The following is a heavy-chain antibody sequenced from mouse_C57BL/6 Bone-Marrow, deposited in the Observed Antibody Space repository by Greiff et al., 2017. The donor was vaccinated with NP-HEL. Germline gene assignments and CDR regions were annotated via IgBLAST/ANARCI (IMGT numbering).Heavy chain of an antibody. CDR2: IDPSDSYT. CDR1: GYTFTSYW. Sequence: QVQLQQPGAELVMPGASVKLSCKASGYTFTSYWMHWVKQRPGQGLEWIGEIDPSDSYTNYIQKFKGKSTLTVDKSSSTAYMQLSSLTSEDSAVYYCARYGSSHWYFDVWGKGTTVTVSS. D-gene: IGHD1-1*01. V-gene: IGHV1-69*01. CDR3: ARYGSSHWYFDV. J-gene: IGHJ1*03.